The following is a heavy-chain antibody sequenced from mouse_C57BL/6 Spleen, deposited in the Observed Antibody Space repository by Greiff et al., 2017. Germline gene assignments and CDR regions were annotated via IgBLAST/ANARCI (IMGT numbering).Heavy chain of an antibody. D-gene: IGHD1-1*01. CDR3: ARRGIFITTVVAPYFDY. CDR1: GYTFTSYW. J-gene: IGHJ2*01. V-gene: IGHV1-55*01. CDR2: IYPGSGST. Sequence: QVQLQQPGAELVKPGASVKMSCKASGYTFTSYWITWVKQRPGQGLEWIGDIYPGSGSTNYNEKFKSKATLTVDTSSSTAYMQLSSLTSDDSAVYYCARRGIFITTVVAPYFDYWGQGTTLTVSS.